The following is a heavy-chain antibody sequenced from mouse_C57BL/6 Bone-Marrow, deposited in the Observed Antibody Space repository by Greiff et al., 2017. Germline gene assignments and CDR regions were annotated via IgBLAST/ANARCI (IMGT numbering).Heavy chain of an antibody. J-gene: IGHJ2*01. V-gene: IGHV1-9*01. D-gene: IGHD2-4*01. CDR3: AILDYDYDREYYFDY. Sequence: QVQLQQSGAELMKPGASVKLSCKATGYTFTGYWIEWVKQRPGHGLEWIGEILPGSGSTNYNEKFKGKATFTADTSSNTAYMQLSSLTTEDSAIYYCAILDYDYDREYYFDYWGQGTTLTVSS. CDR2: ILPGSGST. CDR1: GYTFTGYW.